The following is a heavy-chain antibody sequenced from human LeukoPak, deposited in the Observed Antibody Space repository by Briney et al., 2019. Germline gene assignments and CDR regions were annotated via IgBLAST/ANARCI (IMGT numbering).Heavy chain of an antibody. J-gene: IGHJ4*02. V-gene: IGHV3-7*01. CDR3: ARDSFSGGFDY. D-gene: IGHD3-16*01. CDR2: IKEDGSEK. CDR1: GFTFSRYW. Sequence: GGSLRLSCAASGFTFSRYWMSWVRQAPGKGLEWMANIKEDGSEKYYVDSVKGRFTISRDNAKNSLYLQMSSLRAEDTAVYYCARDSFSGGFDYWGQGTLVTVSS.